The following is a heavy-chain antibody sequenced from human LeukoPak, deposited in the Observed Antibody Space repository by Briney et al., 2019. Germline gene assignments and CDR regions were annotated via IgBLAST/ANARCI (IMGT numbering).Heavy chain of an antibody. J-gene: IGHJ3*02. D-gene: IGHD3-22*01. CDR1: GGSFSGYY. CDR3: AREDSSAAFDI. Sequence: SETLSLTCAVYGGSFSGYYWSWIRQPPGKGLEWIGEINHSGSTNYNPFLKSRVTISVDTSKNQFSLKLSSVTAADTAVYYCAREDSSAAFDIWGQGTMVTVSS. V-gene: IGHV4-34*01. CDR2: INHSGST.